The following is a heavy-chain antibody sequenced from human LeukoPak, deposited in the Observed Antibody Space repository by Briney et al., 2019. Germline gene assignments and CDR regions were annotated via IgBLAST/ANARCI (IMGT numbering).Heavy chain of an antibody. D-gene: IGHD6-19*01. V-gene: IGHV1-69*13. CDR3: AVENGYSSGWGSFDY. CDR2: IIPIFGTA. Sequence: VKVSCKASGGTFSSYAISWVRQAPGQGLEWMGGIIPIFGTANYAQKFQGRVTITADESTSTAYMELSSLRSEDTAVYYCAVENGYSSGWGSFDYWGQGTLVTVSS. CDR1: GGTFSSYA. J-gene: IGHJ4*02.